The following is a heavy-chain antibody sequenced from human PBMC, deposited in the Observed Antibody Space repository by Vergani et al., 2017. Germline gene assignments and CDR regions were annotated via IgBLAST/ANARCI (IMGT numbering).Heavy chain of an antibody. CDR3: ARDSKGGYCSSTSCYAHYYYYGMDV. CDR2: ISYDGSNK. D-gene: IGHD2-2*01. Sequence: QVQLVESGGGVVQPGRSLRLSCAASGFTFSSYGMHWVRQAPGKGLEWVAVISYDGSNKYYADSVKGRFTISRDNSKNTLYLQMNSLRAEDTAVYYCARDSKGGYCSSTSCYAHYYYYGMDVWGQGTTVTVSS. J-gene: IGHJ6*02. CDR1: GFTFSSYG. V-gene: IGHV3-30*03.